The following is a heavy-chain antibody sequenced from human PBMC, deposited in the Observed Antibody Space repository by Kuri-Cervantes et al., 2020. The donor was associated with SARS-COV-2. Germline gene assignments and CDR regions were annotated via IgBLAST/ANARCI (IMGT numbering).Heavy chain of an antibody. V-gene: IGHV3-30-3*01. Sequence: GGSLRLSCAASGFTFSSYAMHWVRQAPGKGLEWVAVISYDGSNKYYADSVKGRFTISRDNAKNSLYLQMNSLRAEDTAVYYCARDGYYGSRSYYDNPAPADYWGQGTLVTVSS. J-gene: IGHJ4*02. CDR3: ARDGYYGSRSYYDNPAPADY. CDR2: ISYDGSNK. CDR1: GFTFSSYA. D-gene: IGHD3-10*01.